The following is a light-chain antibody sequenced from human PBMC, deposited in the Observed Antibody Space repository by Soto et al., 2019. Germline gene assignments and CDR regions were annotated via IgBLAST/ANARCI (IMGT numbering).Light chain of an antibody. Sequence: EIVMTQSPATLSVSPGERATLSCRASQSVSRSLAWYQQKPGQAPRLLIYGASTRATGIPARFSGSGSGTEFTLTISSLQSEDFAVYYCQQYNNWPRTFGEGTNVEIK. J-gene: IGKJ1*01. V-gene: IGKV3-15*01. CDR3: QQYNNWPRT. CDR2: GAS. CDR1: QSVSRS.